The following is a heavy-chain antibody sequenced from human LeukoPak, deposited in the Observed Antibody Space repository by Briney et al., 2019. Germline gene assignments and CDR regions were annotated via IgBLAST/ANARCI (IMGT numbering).Heavy chain of an antibody. CDR1: GFTVSSNY. CDR3: ARDRTVVTPGYYYYGMDV. Sequence: VGSLRLSCAASGFTVSSNYMSWVRQAPAKGLEWVSVIYSGGSTYYSDSVKGRFTISRDNSKNTLYLQMNSLRAEDTAVYYCARDRTVVTPGYYYYGMDVWGQGTTVTVSS. D-gene: IGHD4-23*01. J-gene: IGHJ6*02. V-gene: IGHV3-66*01. CDR2: IYSGGST.